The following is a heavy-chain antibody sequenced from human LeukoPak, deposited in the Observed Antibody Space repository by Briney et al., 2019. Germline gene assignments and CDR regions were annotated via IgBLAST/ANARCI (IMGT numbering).Heavy chain of an antibody. J-gene: IGHJ6*02. CDR3: ARDGTAMVGLYYYYGMDV. V-gene: IGHV3-30-3*01. CDR2: ISDDGNNK. CDR1: GFTISTYA. Sequence: GWSLRLSCAASGFTISTYAIHWVRQVPGKGLEWVAVISDDGNNKYYPDSVKGRFTISRDNSKNTLYLQMNSLRAEDTAVYYCARDGTAMVGLYYYYGMDVWGQGTTVTVSS. D-gene: IGHD5-18*01.